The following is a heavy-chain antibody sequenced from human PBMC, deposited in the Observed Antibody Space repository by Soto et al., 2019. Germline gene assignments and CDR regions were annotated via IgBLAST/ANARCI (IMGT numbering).Heavy chain of an antibody. CDR2: ISGSGGST. CDR1: GFTFSSYA. CDR3: AKDPLYSSSSPYYYYYYGMDV. D-gene: IGHD6-6*01. J-gene: IGHJ6*02. Sequence: GSLRLSCAASGFTFSSYAMSWVRQAPGKGLEWVSAISGSGGSTYYADSVKGRFTISRDNSKSTLYLQMNSPRAEDTAVYYCAKDPLYSSSSPYYYYYYGMDVWGQGTTVTVSS. V-gene: IGHV3-23*01.